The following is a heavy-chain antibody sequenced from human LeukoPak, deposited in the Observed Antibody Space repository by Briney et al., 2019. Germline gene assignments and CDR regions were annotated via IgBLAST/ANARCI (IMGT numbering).Heavy chain of an antibody. CDR2: IYYSGTT. CDR1: GGSISSYY. D-gene: IGHD6-13*01. CDR3: TRRGAGSWENFDY. Sequence: SETLSLTCTVSGGSISSYYWNWIRQPPGKGLEWIGYIYYSGTTNYNPSLKSRVSMSVDTSKNQFSLKLSSVTAADTAVYYCTRRGAGSWENFDYWGQGTLVTVSS. J-gene: IGHJ4*02. V-gene: IGHV4-59*01.